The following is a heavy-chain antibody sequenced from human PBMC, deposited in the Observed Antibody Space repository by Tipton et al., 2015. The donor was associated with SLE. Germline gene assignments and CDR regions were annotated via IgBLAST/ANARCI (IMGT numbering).Heavy chain of an antibody. V-gene: IGHV4-39*01. CDR3: ARHVPSGYPDYFDY. J-gene: IGHJ4*02. CDR1: GGSITNTLYF. Sequence: TLSLTCAVSGGSITNTLYFWGWIRQPPGKGLEWIGSVSFGGDNYYSPSLKSRVTISVDTSKNHLSLKLSSVTAADTAVYYCARHVPSGYPDYFDYWGQGTLVTVSS. CDR2: VSFGGDN. D-gene: IGHD5-12*01.